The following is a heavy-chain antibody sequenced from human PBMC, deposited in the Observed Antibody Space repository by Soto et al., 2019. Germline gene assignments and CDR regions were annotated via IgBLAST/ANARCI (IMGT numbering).Heavy chain of an antibody. D-gene: IGHD1-1*01. CDR3: VTDIAEKQLLYDAFDI. Sequence: EVPLVESGGGLVQPGRSLSLSCAASGFTFEDYAMQWVRQAPGKGLEWVSGISWDSGRIGYADSVKGRFTISRDTAKNFVYLQMNSLRAEDTDLYYCVTDIAEKQLLYDAFDIWGQGTMVTVSS. CDR1: GFTFEDYA. J-gene: IGHJ3*02. CDR2: ISWDSGRI. V-gene: IGHV3-9*01.